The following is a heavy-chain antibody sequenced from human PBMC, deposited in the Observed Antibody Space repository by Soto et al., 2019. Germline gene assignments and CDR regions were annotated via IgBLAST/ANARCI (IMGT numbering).Heavy chain of an antibody. CDR3: AKDGIAVAAGSFDY. D-gene: IGHD6-19*01. V-gene: IGHV3-30*18. Sequence: GGSLRLSCAASGFTFNSYGMHWVRQAPGKGLEWVAVISYDGSNKYYADSVKGRFTISRDNSKNTLYLQMNSLRAEDTAVYYCAKDGIAVAAGSFDYWGQGTLVTVSS. CDR1: GFTFNSYG. J-gene: IGHJ4*02. CDR2: ISYDGSNK.